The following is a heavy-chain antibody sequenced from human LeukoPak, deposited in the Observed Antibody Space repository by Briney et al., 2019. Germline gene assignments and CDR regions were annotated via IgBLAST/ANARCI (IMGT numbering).Heavy chain of an antibody. J-gene: IGHJ4*02. CDR2: INPSGGST. CDR3: ARRPGYGGYSDY. Sequence: GASVKVSCKASGYTFTGYYMHWVRQAPGQGLEWMGIINPSGGSTSYAQKFQGRVTMTRDMSTSTVYMELSSLRSEDTAVYYCARRPGYGGYSDYWGQGTLVTVSS. V-gene: IGHV1-46*01. CDR1: GYTFTGYY. D-gene: IGHD4-23*01.